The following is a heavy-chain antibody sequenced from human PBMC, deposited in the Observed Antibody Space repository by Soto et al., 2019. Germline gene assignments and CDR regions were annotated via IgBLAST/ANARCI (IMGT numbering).Heavy chain of an antibody. CDR3: ARDSYGMDV. CDR2: ISYDGSNK. V-gene: IGHV3-30-3*01. Sequence: QVQLVESGGGVVQPGRSLRLSCAASGFTFSSYAMHWVRQAPGKGLEWVAVISYDGSNKYYADSVQGRFTISRDNSKNTLYLQMNSLRAEDTAVYYCARDSYGMDVWGQGTTVTVSS. J-gene: IGHJ6*02. CDR1: GFTFSSYA.